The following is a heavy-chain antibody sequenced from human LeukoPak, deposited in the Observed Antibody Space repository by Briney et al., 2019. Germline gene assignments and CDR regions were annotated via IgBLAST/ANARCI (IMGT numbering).Heavy chain of an antibody. CDR1: GGTFSSYA. CDR2: IIPIFGTA. J-gene: IGHJ6*03. V-gene: IGHV1-69*13. CDR3: ARVDRYYYYMDV. Sequence: SVKVSCKASGGTFSSYAIGWVRQAPGQGLEWMGGIIPIFGTANYAQKFQGRVTITADESTSTAYMELSSLRSEDTAVYYCARVDRYYYYMDVWGKGTTVTVSS. D-gene: IGHD3-22*01.